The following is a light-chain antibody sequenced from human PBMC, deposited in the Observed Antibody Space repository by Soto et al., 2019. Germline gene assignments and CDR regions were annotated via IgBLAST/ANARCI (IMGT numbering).Light chain of an antibody. CDR1: QSVRSSY. V-gene: IGKV3-20*01. Sequence: EIGLTQSPGTLSLSPGEKATLSCRASQSVRSSYLAWYQQKAGQAPRLLIYGASSRATGIPDRFSGSGSGTDFTLTISRLEPEDFVVYYCQQYGSSPYTFGQGTKLEI. J-gene: IGKJ2*01. CDR2: GAS. CDR3: QQYGSSPYT.